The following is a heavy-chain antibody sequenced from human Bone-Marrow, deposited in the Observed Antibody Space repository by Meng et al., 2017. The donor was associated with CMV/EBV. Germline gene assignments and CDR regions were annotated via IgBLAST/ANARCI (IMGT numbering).Heavy chain of an antibody. CDR2: ISSSSSYT. CDR1: GFTFSSYS. V-gene: IGHV3-21*05. Sequence: GGSLRLSCAASGFTFSSYSMNWVRQAPGKGLEWVSYISSSSSYTSYTDSVKGRFTISRDNAKNSLYLQMNSLRAEDTAVYYCARDLPHYSLDYWGQGTLVTASS. J-gene: IGHJ4*02. D-gene: IGHD4-11*01. CDR3: ARDLPHYSLDY.